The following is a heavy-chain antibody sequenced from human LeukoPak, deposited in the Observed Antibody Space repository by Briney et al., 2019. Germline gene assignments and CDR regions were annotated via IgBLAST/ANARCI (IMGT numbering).Heavy chain of an antibody. CDR1: AYTFIGYY. CDR2: INPNSGGT. J-gene: IGHJ3*02. D-gene: IGHD5-18*01. Sequence: ASVKVSCKASAYTFIGYYIHWVRQAPGQGLEGMGWINPNSGGTNYAQKFQDWVTMTRDTSISTAYMELSRLTSDDPAVYYCARGVSIYSYGNEGAFDIWGQGTMVTVSS. CDR3: ARGVSIYSYGNEGAFDI. V-gene: IGHV1-2*04.